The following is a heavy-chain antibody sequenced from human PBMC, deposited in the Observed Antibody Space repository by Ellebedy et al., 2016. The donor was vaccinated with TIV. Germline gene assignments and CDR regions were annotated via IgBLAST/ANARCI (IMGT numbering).Heavy chain of an antibody. CDR3: AKWNGYNYGHGGDN. V-gene: IGHV3-11*01. CDR1: GFTFSDYY. J-gene: IGHJ4*02. D-gene: IGHD5-18*01. Sequence: GESLKISXAASGFTFSDYYMSWIRQAPGKGLEWVSYISSSGSTIYYADSVKGRFTISRDNSKNTVDLQMNSLRVEDTATYYCAKWNGYNYGHGGDNWGQGTLVTVSS. CDR2: ISSSGSTI.